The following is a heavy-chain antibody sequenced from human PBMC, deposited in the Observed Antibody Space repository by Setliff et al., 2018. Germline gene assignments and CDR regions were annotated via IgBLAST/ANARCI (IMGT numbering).Heavy chain of an antibody. V-gene: IGHV4-59*12. CDR3: ARRETYYNFWSGYYAY. D-gene: IGHD3-3*01. CDR2: IYYSGST. Sequence: LETLSLTCTVSGGSISSYYWSWIRQPPGKGLEWIGYIYYSGSTNYNPSLKSRVAISVDTSKNQFSLKLSSVTAADTAVYYCARRETYYNFWSGYYAYWGQGTLVTVSS. CDR1: GGSISSYY. J-gene: IGHJ4*02.